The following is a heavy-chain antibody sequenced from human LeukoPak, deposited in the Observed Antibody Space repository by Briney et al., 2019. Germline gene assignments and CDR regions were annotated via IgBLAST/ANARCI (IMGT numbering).Heavy chain of an antibody. J-gene: IGHJ4*02. CDR1: GFTFSNFW. V-gene: IGHV3-7*03. D-gene: IGHD2-2*01. CDR3: TRDSSTYAGPPDY. Sequence: GGSLRLSCTASGFTFSNFWMGWVRQAPGKGLEWVANIKQDETEKFYLGSVKGRFAISRDNAKNSLYLQMNSLRVEDTAVYYCTRDSSTYAGPPDYWGQGTLVTVSS. CDR2: IKQDETEK.